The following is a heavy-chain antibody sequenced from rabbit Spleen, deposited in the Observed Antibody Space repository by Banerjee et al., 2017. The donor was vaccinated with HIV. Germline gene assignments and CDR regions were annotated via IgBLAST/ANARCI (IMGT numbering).Heavy chain of an antibody. J-gene: IGHJ4*01. CDR1: GFDFSSNYY. CDR2: IYAGSSGKT. V-gene: IGHV1S40*01. D-gene: IGHD4-1*01. CDR3: ARDLAGVIGWNFNL. Sequence: QSLEESGGDLVKPGASLTLTCTASGFDFSSNYYMCWVRQAPGKGLEWIACIYAGSSGKTYYASWVNGRFTISRTSSTTVTLQMTSLTAADTATYFCARDLAGVIGWNFNLWGQGTLVTVS.